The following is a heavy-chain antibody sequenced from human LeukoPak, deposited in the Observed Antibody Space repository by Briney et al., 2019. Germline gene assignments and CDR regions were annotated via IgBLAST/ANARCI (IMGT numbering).Heavy chain of an antibody. CDR1: GGSIPTNIAA. CDR2: TRYRSKWYN. Sequence: SHTLSLTCPLSGGSIPTNIAAWLWLRQSPSRGLEGLGRTRYRSKWYNDYAGSVKSRIIISPDTSKNQFSLHLNSVTPEDTAVYYCARDENWAFDSWGQGTLVTVSS. D-gene: IGHD7-27*01. J-gene: IGHJ4*02. V-gene: IGHV6-1*01. CDR3: ARDENWAFDS.